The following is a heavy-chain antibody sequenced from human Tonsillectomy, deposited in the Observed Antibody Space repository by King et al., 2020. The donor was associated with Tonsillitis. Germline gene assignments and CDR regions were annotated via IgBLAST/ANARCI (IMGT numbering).Heavy chain of an antibody. CDR3: ATCYSSSSPLDF. CDR2: ISTKNGNT. Sequence: QLVQSGAEVKKPGASVKVFCKASGYTFSTYGISWVRQAPGQGLEWMGWISTKNGNTKFAQKFQGRVIMTTETSTSTAYMELRSLRSDDTAVYYCATCYSSSSPLDFWGQGTLVTVSS. CDR1: GYTFSTYG. D-gene: IGHD6-6*01. V-gene: IGHV1-18*01. J-gene: IGHJ4*02.